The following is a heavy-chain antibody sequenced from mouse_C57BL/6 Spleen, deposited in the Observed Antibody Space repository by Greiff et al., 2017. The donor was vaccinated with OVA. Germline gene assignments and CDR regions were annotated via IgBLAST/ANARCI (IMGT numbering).Heavy chain of an antibody. Sequence: VQPQQSGAELVRPGTSVKVSCKASGYAFTNYLIEWVKQRPGQGLEWIGVINPGSGGTNYNEKFKGKATLTADKSSSTAYMQLSSLTSEDSAVDFCARSKDYDYFDYWGQGTTLTVSS. CDR1: GYAFTNYL. CDR2: INPGSGGT. J-gene: IGHJ2*01. V-gene: IGHV1-54*01. D-gene: IGHD2-4*01. CDR3: ARSKDYDYFDY.